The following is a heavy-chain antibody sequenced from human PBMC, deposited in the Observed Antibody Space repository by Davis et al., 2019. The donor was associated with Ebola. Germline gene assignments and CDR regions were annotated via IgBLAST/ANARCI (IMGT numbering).Heavy chain of an antibody. J-gene: IGHJ6*02. V-gene: IGHV4-39*01. CDR1: GGSISSSSYY. CDR3: ARPVSPGYSYGYYYYDMDV. Sequence: MPSETLSLTCTVSGGSISSSSYYWGWIRQPPGKGLEWIGSIYSSGSTYYNPSLESRVTISVDTSKNQLSLKLTSVTAADTAVYYCARPVSPGYSYGYYYYDMDVRGQGTTVTVSS. D-gene: IGHD5-18*01. CDR2: IYSSGST.